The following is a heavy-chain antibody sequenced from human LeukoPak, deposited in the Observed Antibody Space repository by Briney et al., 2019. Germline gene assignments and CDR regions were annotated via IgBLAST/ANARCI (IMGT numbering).Heavy chain of an antibody. CDR1: GFTFSGYA. J-gene: IGHJ6*02. CDR3: ARDSISYSNSFNYYGMDV. D-gene: IGHD4-11*01. Sequence: TGGSLRLSCAASGFTFSGYAMSWVRQAPGKGLEWVSAISGSGGSTYYADSVKGRFTISRDNSKNTLYLRMDSLRAEDTAVYYCARDSISYSNSFNYYGMDVWGQGTTVTVSS. V-gene: IGHV3-23*01. CDR2: ISGSGGST.